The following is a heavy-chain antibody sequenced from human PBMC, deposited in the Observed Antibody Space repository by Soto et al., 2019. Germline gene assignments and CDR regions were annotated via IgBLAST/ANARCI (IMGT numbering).Heavy chain of an antibody. J-gene: IGHJ4*02. CDR1: GHTFTSYG. V-gene: IGHV1-18*01. CDR2: ISAYNGNT. D-gene: IGHD3-22*01. Sequence: ASVKVSCKASGHTFTSYGISWVRQAPGQGLEWMGWISAYNGNTNYAQKLQGRVTMTTDTSTSTAYMELRSLRSDDTAVYYCARQRGYYYDSSGYYWDYWGQGTLVTISS. CDR3: ARQRGYYYDSSGYYWDY.